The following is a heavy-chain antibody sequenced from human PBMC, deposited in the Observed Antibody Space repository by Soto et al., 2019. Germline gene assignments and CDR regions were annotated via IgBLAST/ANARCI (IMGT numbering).Heavy chain of an antibody. J-gene: IGHJ6*03. Sequence: QVQLVQSGAEVRKPGASVTVSCRSSGDSFNDYYIHWVRQAPGQGFEWMGWINPNGGVTKYAQKFRGWVSMTRETSIRTVYMQLSRLRSDDTAVYYCARESGGATATLDYYYFYMDVWGTGTRVTVSS. CDR2: INPNGGVT. CDR3: ARESGGATATLDYYYFYMDV. CDR1: GDSFNDYY. D-gene: IGHD5-12*01. V-gene: IGHV1-2*04.